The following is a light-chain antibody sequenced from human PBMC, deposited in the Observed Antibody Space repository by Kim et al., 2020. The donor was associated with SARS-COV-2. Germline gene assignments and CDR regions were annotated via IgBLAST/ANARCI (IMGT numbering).Light chain of an antibody. V-gene: IGLV2-14*03. CDR2: DVS. CDR3: SSYTSSSTNWV. CDR1: SSDVGGYNY. J-gene: IGLJ3*02. Sequence: QSALTQPASVSVSPGQSITISCTGTSSDVGGYNYVSWYQQHPGKAPKLMIYDVSNRPSGVSNRFSGSKSGNTASLTISGLQAEDEADYYCSSYTSSSTNWVFGGGTKLTVL.